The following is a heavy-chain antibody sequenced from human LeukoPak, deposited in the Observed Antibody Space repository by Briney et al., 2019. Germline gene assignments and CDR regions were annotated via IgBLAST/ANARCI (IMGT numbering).Heavy chain of an antibody. V-gene: IGHV3-30*02. CDR2: IQFDGRNE. CDR3: AKKKPGNGDRLDY. Sequence: GGSLRLSCVASGFTFSIFGMHWVRQAPGKGLEWVAYIQFDGRNERYADSVKGRFTISRDNSRNTLYLQMNTLKVEDTAVYYCAKKKPGNGDRLDYWGQGTLLTASS. D-gene: IGHD2-21*02. CDR1: GFTFSIFG. J-gene: IGHJ4*02.